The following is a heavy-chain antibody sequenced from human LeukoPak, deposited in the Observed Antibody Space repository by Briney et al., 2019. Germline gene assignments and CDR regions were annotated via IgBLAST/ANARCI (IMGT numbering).Heavy chain of an antibody. V-gene: IGHV6-1*01. CDR1: GDSVSSNSAA. CDR2: TYYRSKWYT. J-gene: IGHJ2*01. D-gene: IGHD5-24*01. CDR3: ARERDGYNYVELWCFDL. Sequence: SQTLSLTCAISGDSVSSNSAAWHWIRQSPSRGLEWLGRTYYRSKWYTDYAVSVKSRITINPHTSKNQFSLQLNSVTPEDTAVYYCARERDGYNYVELWCFDLWGRGTLVTVSS.